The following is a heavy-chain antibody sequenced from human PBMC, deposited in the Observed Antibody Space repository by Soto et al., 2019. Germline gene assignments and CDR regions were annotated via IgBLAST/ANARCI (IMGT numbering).Heavy chain of an antibody. D-gene: IGHD5-12*01. V-gene: IGHV1-18*04. J-gene: IGHJ4*02. CDR2: ISAYNGNT. CDR1: GYTFTSYG. CDR3: ARIRASGYEIAGYYFDY. Sequence: QVQLVQSGAEVKKPGASVKVSCKASGYTFTSYGISWVRQAPGQGLEWMGWISAYNGNTNYAQKLQGRVTMTTDTSTSTANMELRSLRSDDTAVYYCARIRASGYEIAGYYFDYWGQGTLVTVSS.